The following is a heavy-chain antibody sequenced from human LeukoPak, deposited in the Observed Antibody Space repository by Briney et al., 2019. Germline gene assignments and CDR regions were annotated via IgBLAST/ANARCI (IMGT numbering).Heavy chain of an antibody. CDR2: IYYSGST. CDR3: AKSGGYGLIDY. J-gene: IGHJ4*02. CDR1: GGSISNKY. D-gene: IGHD1-26*01. Sequence: SETLSLTCTVSGGSISNKYWSWIRQPPGKGLEWIGYIYYSGSTNYNPSLKSRVTILVDTSKNQFSLKLNSVTAADTAMYYCAKSGGYGLIDYWGQGTLVTVSS. V-gene: IGHV4-59*08.